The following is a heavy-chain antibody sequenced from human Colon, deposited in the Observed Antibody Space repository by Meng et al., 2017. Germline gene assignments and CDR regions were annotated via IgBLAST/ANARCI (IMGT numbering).Heavy chain of an antibody. Sequence: QVQLQESGPGLVKPSQTLSLTCTVSGDSLSNGDYSWNWIRQPPGKDLEWIGYIFDSGSTYYSPSLKSRVTMSVDTSKNQFSLRLSSVTAADTAVYYCASTTTVTTFDYGWFDPWGQGTLVTVSS. CDR3: ASTTTVTTFDYGWFDP. CDR1: GDSLSNGDYS. V-gene: IGHV4-30-4*01. CDR2: IFDSGST. J-gene: IGHJ5*02. D-gene: IGHD4-17*01.